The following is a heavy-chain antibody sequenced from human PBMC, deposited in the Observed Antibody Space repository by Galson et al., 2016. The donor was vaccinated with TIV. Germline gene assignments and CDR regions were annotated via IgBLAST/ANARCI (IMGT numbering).Heavy chain of an antibody. CDR1: GYIFTSWY. CDR3: AREPGYTYGYIFDY. CDR2: VDPSGGTT. V-gene: IGHV1-46*01. J-gene: IGHJ4*02. D-gene: IGHD5-18*01. Sequence: SVKVSCKASGYIFTSWYMHWVRQAPGQGLEWVGIVDPSGGTTSYAQKFQGRVTMTRDTSTSTVYMELNGLKSEDTAVYYCAREPGYTYGYIFDYWGQGTLVTVAA.